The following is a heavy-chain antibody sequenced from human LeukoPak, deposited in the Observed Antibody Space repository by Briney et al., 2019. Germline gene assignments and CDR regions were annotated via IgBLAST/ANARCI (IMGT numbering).Heavy chain of an antibody. J-gene: IGHJ5*02. Sequence: GGSLRLSCAASGFTFDDYAMHWVRQAPGKGLEWVSGISWNSGTIGYADSLKGRFTISRDNAKNSLYLQMNSLRDDDMALYYCARGNSGSYSQDWFDPWGQGTLVTVSS. CDR2: ISWNSGTI. CDR1: GFTFDDYA. D-gene: IGHD1-26*01. V-gene: IGHV3-9*03. CDR3: ARGNSGSYSQDWFDP.